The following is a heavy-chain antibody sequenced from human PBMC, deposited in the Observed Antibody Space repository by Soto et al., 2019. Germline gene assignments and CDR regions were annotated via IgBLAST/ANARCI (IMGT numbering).Heavy chain of an antibody. V-gene: IGHV2-5*02. J-gene: IGHJ6*02. D-gene: IGHD3-16*01. CDR3: AHNNPLLWPYGMDV. Sequence: GLDLEWLALIYWDDDKRYSPSLKSRLTITKDTSKNQVVLTMTNMDPVDTATYYCAHNNPLLWPYGMDVWGQGTTVTVSS. CDR2: IYWDDDK.